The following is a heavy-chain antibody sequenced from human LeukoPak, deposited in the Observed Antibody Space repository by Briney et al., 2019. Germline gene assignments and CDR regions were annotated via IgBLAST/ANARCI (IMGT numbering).Heavy chain of an antibody. CDR2: ISSSSSYI. D-gene: IGHD2-15*01. Sequence: AGGSLRLACAASGFTVSSYSMSWVRQAPGKGLEWVSSISSSSSYIYYADSVKGRFTISRDNAKNSLYLQMNRLRAEDTAVYYCARLYCSGGSCLFAYWGQGTLVTVSS. CDR1: GFTVSSYS. J-gene: IGHJ4*02. CDR3: ARLYCSGGSCLFAY. V-gene: IGHV3-21*01.